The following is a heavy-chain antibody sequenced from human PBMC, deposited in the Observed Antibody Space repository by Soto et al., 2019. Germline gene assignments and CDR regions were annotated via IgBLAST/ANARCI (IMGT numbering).Heavy chain of an antibody. J-gene: IGHJ4*02. CDR3: AKDLGTGYYGSGSYYTNFDY. CDR2: ISGSGGST. D-gene: IGHD3-10*01. Sequence: SGGSLRLSCAASGFTFSSYAMSWVRQAPGKGLEWVSAISGSGGSTYYADSVKGRFTISRDNSKNTLYLQMNSLRAEDTAVYYCAKDLGTGYYGSGSYYTNFDYWGQGTLVTVSS. V-gene: IGHV3-23*01. CDR1: GFTFSSYA.